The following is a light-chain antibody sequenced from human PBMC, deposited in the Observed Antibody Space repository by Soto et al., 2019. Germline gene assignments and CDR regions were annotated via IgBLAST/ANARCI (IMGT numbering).Light chain of an antibody. V-gene: IGLV1-51*01. J-gene: IGLJ3*02. CDR2: GNN. Sequence: QPVLTQPPSVSAAPGQKVTISCSGSSFNIGGNYVSWYVQVQGTVPKFLIYGNNKRPAGIPDRFSGSKSGTSATLGITGLQTEDEADYYCATWDSSLGAVVFGGGTQLTVL. CDR1: SFNIGGNY. CDR3: ATWDSSLGAVV.